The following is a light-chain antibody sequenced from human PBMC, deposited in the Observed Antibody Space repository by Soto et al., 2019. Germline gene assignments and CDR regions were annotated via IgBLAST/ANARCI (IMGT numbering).Light chain of an antibody. CDR2: SNT. V-gene: IGLV1-44*01. CDR1: NSNIGRNV. Sequence: SVLTQPPSVSGTSGQRVTISCSGSNSNIGRNVVNWYQHLPGTAPKLLIFSNTQRPSGVADRFSASKSGTSASLAISGLQSEDEGDYYCAAWDGSLSVYVFGTGTKVTVL. CDR3: AAWDGSLSVYV. J-gene: IGLJ1*01.